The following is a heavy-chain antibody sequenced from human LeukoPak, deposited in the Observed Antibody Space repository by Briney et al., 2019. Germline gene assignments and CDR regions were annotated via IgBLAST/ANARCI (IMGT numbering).Heavy chain of an antibody. J-gene: IGHJ6*02. D-gene: IGHD6-6*01. CDR1: GFTFSSYA. CDR3: AKDLEHSSSSAYYYYGMDV. V-gene: IGHV3-23*01. Sequence: PGGSLRLSCAASGFTFSSYAVSWVRQAPGKGLEWVSAISGSGGSTYYADSVKGRFTISRDNSKNTLYLQMNSLRAEDTAVYYCAKDLEHSSSSAYYYYGMDVWGQGTTVTVSS. CDR2: ISGSGGST.